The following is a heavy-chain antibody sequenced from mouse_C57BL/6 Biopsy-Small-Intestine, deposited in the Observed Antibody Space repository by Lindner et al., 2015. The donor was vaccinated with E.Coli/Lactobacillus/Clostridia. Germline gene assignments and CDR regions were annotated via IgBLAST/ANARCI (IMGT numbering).Heavy chain of an antibody. J-gene: IGHJ1*01. V-gene: IGHV1-81*01. D-gene: IGHD1-1*01. CDR3: ARNNYYSGLDV. CDR1: GYTFTSYV. Sequence: KVSCKTSGYTFTSYVVIWVRQAPGQGLEWMGWINPSSGDTNYAQKFQGSVTMTRDTSISTAYMELRSLRSGDTAVYFCARNNYYSGLDVWGQGTTVIVSS. CDR2: INPSSGDT.